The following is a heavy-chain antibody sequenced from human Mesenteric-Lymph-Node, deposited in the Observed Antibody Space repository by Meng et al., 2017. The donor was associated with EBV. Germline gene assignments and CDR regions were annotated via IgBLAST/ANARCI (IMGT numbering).Heavy chain of an antibody. CDR2: ISHSGSP. J-gene: IGHJ5*02. D-gene: IGHD6-13*01. Sequence: LELQVSAPALVKHSQTLSLTFAVSGGSTSSGGYTWSWIRQPPGKGLEWIGYISHSGSPYYTPSLTGRVTISVDTSKNKFSLKLSSVTAADTAVYYCARCIAEAGTSWFDPWGKGTLVTSPQ. CDR3: ARCIAEAGTSWFDP. V-gene: IGHV4-30-2*01. CDR1: GGSTSSGGYT.